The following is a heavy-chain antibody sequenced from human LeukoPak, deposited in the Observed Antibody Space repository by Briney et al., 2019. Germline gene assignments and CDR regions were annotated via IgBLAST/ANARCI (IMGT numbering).Heavy chain of an antibody. CDR1: GGSISSYY. D-gene: IGHD3-10*01. CDR2: IYYSGST. J-gene: IGHJ3*02. V-gene: IGHV4-59*01. CDR3: ARPSMVRGVTRAFDI. Sequence: SETLSLTCTVSGGSISSYYWSWIRQPPGKGLEWIGYIYYSGSTNYNPSLKSRVTISVDTSKNQFSLKLSSVTAADTAVYYCARPSMVRGVTRAFDIWGQGTMVTVSS.